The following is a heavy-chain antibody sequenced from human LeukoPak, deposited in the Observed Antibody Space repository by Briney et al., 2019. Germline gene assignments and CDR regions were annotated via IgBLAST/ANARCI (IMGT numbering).Heavy chain of an antibody. V-gene: IGHV4-34*01. Sequence: ETLSLTCAVYGGSFSGYYWSWIRQPPGKGLEWIGSIYYSGSTYYNPSLKSRVTISVDTSKNQFSLKLSSVTAADTAVYYCARGDGSGSYQGAYYYMDVWGKGTTVTVSS. D-gene: IGHD3-10*01. CDR1: GGSFSGYY. J-gene: IGHJ6*03. CDR2: IYYSGST. CDR3: ARGDGSGSYQGAYYYMDV.